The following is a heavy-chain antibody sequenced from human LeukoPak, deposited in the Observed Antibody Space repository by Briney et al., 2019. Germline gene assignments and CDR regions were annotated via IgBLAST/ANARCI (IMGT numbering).Heavy chain of an antibody. CDR1: GGSISSSSYY. V-gene: IGHV4-39*01. Sequence: SETLSLTCTVSGGSISSSSYYWGWIRQPPGKGLEWIGSIYYNGTTYYNPSLKSRVTISVDTSKNQFSLKLSSVTAADTAVYYCARLGLGSSRDYWGQGTLVTVSS. D-gene: IGHD6-6*01. J-gene: IGHJ4*02. CDR3: ARLGLGSSRDY. CDR2: IYYNGTT.